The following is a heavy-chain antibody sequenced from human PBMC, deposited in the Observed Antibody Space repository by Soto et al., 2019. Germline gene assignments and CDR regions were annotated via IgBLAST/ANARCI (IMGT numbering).Heavy chain of an antibody. CDR2: ISSSSSTI. J-gene: IGHJ6*03. CDR3: ARVVLGDCSGGSCWTYYYYMDV. Sequence: EVQLVESGGGLVQPGGSLRLSCAASGFTFSSYSMNWVRQAPGKGLEWVSYISSSSSTIYYADSVKGRFTISRDNAKNSLYLQMNSLRDEDTAVYYCARVVLGDCSGGSCWTYYYYMDVWGKGTTVTVSS. CDR1: GFTFSSYS. V-gene: IGHV3-48*02. D-gene: IGHD2-15*01.